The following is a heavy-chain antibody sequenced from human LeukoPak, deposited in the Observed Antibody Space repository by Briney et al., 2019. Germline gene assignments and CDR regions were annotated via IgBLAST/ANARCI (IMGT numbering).Heavy chain of an antibody. D-gene: IGHD2-2*01. CDR1: GGSISSDSYY. Sequence: SETLSLTCTVSGGSISSDSYYWGWIRQPPGKGLEWIGSIYHSGSTYYNPSLKSQVTISIDTSKNQFSLKLISVTAADTAVYYCARVWVDLGYCSSASCLDYWGQGTLVTVSS. CDR2: IYHSGST. CDR3: ARVWVDLGYCSSASCLDY. J-gene: IGHJ4*02. V-gene: IGHV4-39*07.